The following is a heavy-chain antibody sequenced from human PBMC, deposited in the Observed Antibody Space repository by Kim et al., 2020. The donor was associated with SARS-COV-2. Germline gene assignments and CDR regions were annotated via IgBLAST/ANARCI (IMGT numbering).Heavy chain of an antibody. Sequence: ASVKVSCKASGYTFTSYYMHWVRQAPGQGLEWMGIINPSGGSTSYAQKFQGRVTMTRDTSTSTVYMELSSLRSEDTAVYYCATSGASMVRGVIGHYYYYYGMDVWGQGTTVTVSS. V-gene: IGHV1-46*01. CDR3: ATSGASMVRGVIGHYYYYYGMDV. J-gene: IGHJ6*02. CDR1: GYTFTSYY. D-gene: IGHD3-10*01. CDR2: INPSGGST.